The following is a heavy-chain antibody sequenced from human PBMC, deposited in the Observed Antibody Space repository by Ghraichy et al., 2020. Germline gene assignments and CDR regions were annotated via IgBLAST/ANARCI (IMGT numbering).Heavy chain of an antibody. Sequence: SGPTLVKPTQTLTLTCTFSGFSLNSSGMSVSWIRQPPGKALEWLARIDWDDDKYYTTSLMSRLTISKDTSKNQVVLIMTNMDPVDTATYYCARRRRRILGYFYFWGRGTLVTVSS. J-gene: IGHJ2*01. D-gene: IGHD1-26*01. CDR3: ARRRRRILGYFYF. V-gene: IGHV2-70*11. CDR1: GFSLNSSGMS. CDR2: IDWDDDK.